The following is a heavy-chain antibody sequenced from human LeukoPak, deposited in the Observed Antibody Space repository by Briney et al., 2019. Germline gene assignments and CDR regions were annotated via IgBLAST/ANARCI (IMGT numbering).Heavy chain of an antibody. J-gene: IGHJ4*02. CDR2: ISATGGAT. CDR1: GFTFNNNA. D-gene: IGHD5-18*01. CDR3: VKADGVTPE. V-gene: IGHV3-23*01. Sequence: GGSLRLSCAVSGFTFNNNAMSWVRQAPGKGLECVSAISATGGATYYADSVKGRIAISRDNSKSTLYLQMNSLRAEDTAVYYCVKADGVTPEWGQGTLVTVSS.